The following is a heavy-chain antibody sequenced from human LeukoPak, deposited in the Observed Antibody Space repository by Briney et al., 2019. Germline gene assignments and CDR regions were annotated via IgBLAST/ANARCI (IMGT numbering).Heavy chain of an antibody. CDR1: GFPFSNYS. CDR3: TRGSGYSYGYRPPFYYYMDV. D-gene: IGHD5-18*01. V-gene: IGHV3-48*01. CDR2: ISSSGRTI. J-gene: IGHJ6*03. Sequence: PGGSLRLSCAPPGFPFSNYSMTWVRQAPGKGLEWVSYISSSGRTIYYADSVKGRFTISRDNAKNSLYLQMNSLRAEDTAVYYCTRGSGYSYGYRPPFYYYMDVWGKGTTVTVSS.